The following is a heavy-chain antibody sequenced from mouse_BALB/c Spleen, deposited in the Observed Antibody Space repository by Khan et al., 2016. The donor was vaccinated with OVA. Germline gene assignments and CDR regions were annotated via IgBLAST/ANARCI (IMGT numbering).Heavy chain of an antibody. Sequence: EVKLLESGPGLVKPSQSLSLTCTVTGYSITSDYAWNWIRQFPGNKLEWMGYISSSGSTNYNPALKSRISITRDTSKNQFFLQLKSVTTEDTATYYCARDGSRYNYAMDYWGQGTSVTVSS. V-gene: IGHV3-2*02. CDR2: ISSSGST. D-gene: IGHD2-3*01. J-gene: IGHJ4*01. CDR3: ARDGSRYNYAMDY. CDR1: GYSITSDYA.